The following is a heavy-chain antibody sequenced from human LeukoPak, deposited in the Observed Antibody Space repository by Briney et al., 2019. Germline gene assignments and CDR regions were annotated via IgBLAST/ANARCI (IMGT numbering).Heavy chain of an antibody. D-gene: IGHD1-26*01. V-gene: IGHV3-23*01. J-gene: IGHJ2*01. CDR2: ISSGAGTT. CDR1: GFTFSSFA. CDR3: ARRLNSVGGRDFDL. Sequence: GGSLRLSCAASGFTFSSFAMSWVRQAPGKGLDWVSAISSGAGTTYYADSVKARFTISRDNSKNTLYIQMNSLRVDDTAVYYCARRLNSVGGRDFDLWGRGTLVTVSS.